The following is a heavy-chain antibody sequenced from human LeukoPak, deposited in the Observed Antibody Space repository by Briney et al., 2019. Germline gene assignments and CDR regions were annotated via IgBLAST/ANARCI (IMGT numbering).Heavy chain of an antibody. J-gene: IGHJ5*02. CDR1: GFTFSSYA. CDR2: ISYDGSNK. CDR3: ARDKFDP. V-gene: IGHV3-30-3*01. Sequence: GGSLRLSCAASGFTFSSYAMPWVRQAPGKGLEWVAVISYDGSNKYYADSVKGRFTISRDNSKNTLYLQMNSLRAEDTAVYYCARDKFDPWGQGTLVTVSS.